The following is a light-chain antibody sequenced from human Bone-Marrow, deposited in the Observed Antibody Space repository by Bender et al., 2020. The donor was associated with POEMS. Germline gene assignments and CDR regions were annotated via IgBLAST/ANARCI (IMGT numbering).Light chain of an antibody. Sequence: ISCSGSSSNIGGNAVNWWQQLPGTAPKLLIYGNDQRPSGDPDRFSGSKSGTSASLAISGLQSEDEADYFCSAWDGILNGWVFGGGTELTVL. J-gene: IGLJ3*02. V-gene: IGLV1-44*01. CDR3: SAWDGILNGWV. CDR1: SSNIGGNA. CDR2: GND.